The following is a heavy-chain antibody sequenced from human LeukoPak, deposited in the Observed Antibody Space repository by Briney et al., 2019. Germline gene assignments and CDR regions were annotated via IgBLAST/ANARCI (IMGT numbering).Heavy chain of an antibody. J-gene: IGHJ6*03. CDR1: GGSFSGYY. V-gene: IGHV4-34*01. CDR2: INHSGST. CDR3: ARTQPAGIAAAGTHNYYYYYYMDV. Sequence: KPSETLSLTCAVYGGSFSGYYWSWIRQPPGKGLEWIGEINHSGSTNYNPSLKSRVTISVDTSKNQFSLKLSSVTAADTAVYYCARTQPAGIAAAGTHNYYYYYYMDVWGKGTTVTISS. D-gene: IGHD6-13*01.